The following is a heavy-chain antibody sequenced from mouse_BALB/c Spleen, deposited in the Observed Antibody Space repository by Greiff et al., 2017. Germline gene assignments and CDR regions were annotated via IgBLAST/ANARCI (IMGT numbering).Heavy chain of an antibody. CDR3: AREDLLWSY. CDR1: GYAFTNYL. V-gene: IGHV1-54*01. Sequence: VQLQQSGAELVRPGTSVKVSCKASGYAFTNYLIEWVKQRPGQGLEWIGVINPGSGGTNYNEKFKGKATLTADKSSSTAYMQLSSLTSDDSAVYFCAREDLLWSYWGQGTTLTVSS. J-gene: IGHJ2*01. CDR2: INPGSGGT. D-gene: IGHD2-1*01.